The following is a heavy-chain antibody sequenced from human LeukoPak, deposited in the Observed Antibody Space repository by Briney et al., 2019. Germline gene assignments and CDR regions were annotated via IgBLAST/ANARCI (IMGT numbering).Heavy chain of an antibody. Sequence: PSETLSLTCTVSGVSISSYYWSWLRQPAGKGLEWLGRIYTSGSTNYNPSLKSRVTMSVDTSKNQFSLKLSSVTAADTAVYYCARDKRRATIFGVVQHGNYYGMDVWGQGTTVTVSS. D-gene: IGHD3-3*01. CDR1: GVSISSYY. CDR3: ARDKRRATIFGVVQHGNYYGMDV. V-gene: IGHV4-4*07. J-gene: IGHJ6*02. CDR2: IYTSGST.